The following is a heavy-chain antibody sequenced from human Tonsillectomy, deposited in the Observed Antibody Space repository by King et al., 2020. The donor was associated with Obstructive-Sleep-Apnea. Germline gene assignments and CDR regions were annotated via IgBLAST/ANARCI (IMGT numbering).Heavy chain of an antibody. D-gene: IGHD2-15*01. CDR1: VGSFSGYF. V-gene: IGHV4-34*01. J-gene: IGHJ5*02. CDR3: AKGAGSFDP. CDR2: INFSGNT. Sequence: VQLQQWGAGLLKPSETLSLTCAVYVGSFSGYFWSWIRQPPGKGLEWIGEINFSGNTNYTPSLNSRVTISIDTTKNQFSLKLTSVTAADTAVYYCAKGAGSFDPWGQGSLVTVSS.